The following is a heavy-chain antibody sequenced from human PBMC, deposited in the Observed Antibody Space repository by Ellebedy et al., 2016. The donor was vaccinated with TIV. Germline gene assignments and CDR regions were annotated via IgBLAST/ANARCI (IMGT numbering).Heavy chain of an antibody. V-gene: IGHV4-59*12. J-gene: IGHJ5*02. D-gene: IGHD6-19*01. CDR2: IYYSGRT. CDR1: GASISSDF. Sequence: MPSETLSLTCTVSGASISSDFWHWIRQPPGKGLEWLGYIYYSGRTSYNPSLKSRVTISVETSKNHFSLELSSVTAADTAVYYCASSSGWYGGARWFDPWGQGTLVTVSS. CDR3: ASSSGWYGGARWFDP.